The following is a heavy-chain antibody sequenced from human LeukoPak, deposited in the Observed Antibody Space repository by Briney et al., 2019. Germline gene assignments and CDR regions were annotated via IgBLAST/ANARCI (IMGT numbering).Heavy chain of an antibody. V-gene: IGHV4-61*01. CDR3: ARDLGDSSGYYYGYYYYYGMDV. CDR1: GGSISSSSYY. CDR2: IYYSGST. J-gene: IGHJ6*02. D-gene: IGHD3-22*01. Sequence: PSETLSLTCTVSGGSISSSSYYWSWIRQPPGKGLEWIGYIYYSGSTNYNPSLKSRVTISVDTSKNQFSLKLSSVTAADTAVYYCARDLGDSSGYYYGYYYYYGMDVWGQGTTVTVSS.